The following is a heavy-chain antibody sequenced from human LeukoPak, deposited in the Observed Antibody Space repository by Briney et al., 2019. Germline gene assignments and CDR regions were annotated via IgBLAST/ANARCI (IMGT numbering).Heavy chain of an antibody. CDR3: ARGLILAARPPPGY. CDR2: IIPIFGTA. CDR1: GGTFSSYA. V-gene: IGHV1-69*13. Sequence: EASVKVSCKASGGTFSSYAISWVRQAPGQGLEWMGGIIPIFGTANYAQKFQGRVTITADESTSTAYMELSSLRSEDTAVYYCARGLILAARPPPGYWGQGTLVTVSS. J-gene: IGHJ4*02. D-gene: IGHD6-6*01.